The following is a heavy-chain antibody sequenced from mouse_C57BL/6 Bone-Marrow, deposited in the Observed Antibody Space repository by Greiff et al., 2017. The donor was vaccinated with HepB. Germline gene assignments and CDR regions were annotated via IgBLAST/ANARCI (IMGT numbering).Heavy chain of an antibody. CDR2: IWGVGST. J-gene: IGHJ3*01. V-gene: IGHV2-6*01. CDR3: ASAFYYYGSWFAY. D-gene: IGHD1-1*01. Sequence: QVQLQQSGPGLVAPSQSLSITCTVSGFSLTSYGVDWVRQSPGKGLEWLGVIWGVGSTNYNSALKSRLSISKDNSKSQVFLKMNSLQTDDTAMYYCASAFYYYGSWFAYWGQGTLVTVSA. CDR1: GFSLTSYG.